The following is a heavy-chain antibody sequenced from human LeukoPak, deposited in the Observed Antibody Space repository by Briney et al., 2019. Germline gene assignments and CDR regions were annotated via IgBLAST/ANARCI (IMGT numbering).Heavy chain of an antibody. J-gene: IGHJ4*02. CDR1: GHSFTNSW. CDR3: ARRLISGYYYYFDY. V-gene: IGHV5-51*01. CDR2: IYPGDSDT. Sequence: GESLKISCKGSGHSFTNSWIAWGRQIPEKVLEWMGIIYPGDSDTKDSPSFQGQVTISADKSIGTAYLQWSSLKASDTAMYYCARRLISGYYYYFDYWGQGTLVTVCS. D-gene: IGHD3-22*01.